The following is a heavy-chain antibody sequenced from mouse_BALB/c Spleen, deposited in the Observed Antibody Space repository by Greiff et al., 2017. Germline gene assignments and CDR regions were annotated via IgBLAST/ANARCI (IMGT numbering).Heavy chain of an antibody. CDR3: ARQAIGGAMDY. V-gene: IGHV5-6*01. Sequence: EVHLVESGGDLVKPGGSLKLSCAASGFTFSSYGMSWVRQTPDKRLEWVATISSGGSYTYYPDSVKGRFTISRDNAKNTLYLQMSRLKSEDTAMYYCARQAIGGAMDYWGQGTSVTVSS. J-gene: IGHJ4*01. CDR2: ISSGGSYT. CDR1: GFTFSSYG. D-gene: IGHD2-14*01.